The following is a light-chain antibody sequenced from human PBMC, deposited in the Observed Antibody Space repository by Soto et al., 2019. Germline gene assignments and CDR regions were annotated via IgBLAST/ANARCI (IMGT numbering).Light chain of an antibody. V-gene: IGKV3-11*01. CDR1: QSVSTY. CDR2: DAS. J-gene: IGKJ5*01. CDR3: QQRSNWPIT. Sequence: IVVTQSPATLSVSPGERANLSCRASQSVSTYLAWYQQRPGQAPRLLIYDASNRATGIPARFSGSGSGTDFTLTISSLDPEDFAVYYCQQRSNWPITFGQGTRLEIK.